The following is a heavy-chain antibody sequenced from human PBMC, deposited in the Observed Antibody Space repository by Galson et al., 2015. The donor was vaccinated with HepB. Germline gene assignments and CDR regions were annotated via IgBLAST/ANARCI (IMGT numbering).Heavy chain of an antibody. Sequence: SLRLSCAASGFPFSNYAMNWVRQAPGEGLQRVSGISASGFRTYYADSVKGRFTISRDNSNNTLYLQMNSLRADDTAVYFCAKADRGIAAAGYSDSWGQGTLVTVSS. CDR1: GFPFSNYA. J-gene: IGHJ4*02. D-gene: IGHD6-13*01. CDR3: AKADRGIAAAGYSDS. CDR2: ISASGFRT. V-gene: IGHV3-23*01.